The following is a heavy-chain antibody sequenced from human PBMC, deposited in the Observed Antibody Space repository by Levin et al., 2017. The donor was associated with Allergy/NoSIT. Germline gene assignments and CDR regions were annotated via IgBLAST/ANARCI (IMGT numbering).Heavy chain of an antibody. CDR1: GFTFSGHW. J-gene: IGHJ4*02. D-gene: IGHD3-9*01. V-gene: IGHV3-7*04. CDR2: IDGDGSVR. CDR3: VKDTDWSFDF. Sequence: PGRSLRLSCAASGFTFSGHWMIWVRQAPGKGLEWVANIDGDGSVRNYVDSVRGRFTISRDNAKTSLYLQMNSLRAEDTAVYYCVKDTDWSFDFWGPGTLVTVSS.